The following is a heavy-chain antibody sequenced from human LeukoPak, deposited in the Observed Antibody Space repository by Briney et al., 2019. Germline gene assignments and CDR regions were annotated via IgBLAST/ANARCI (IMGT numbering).Heavy chain of an antibody. CDR2: ISSNGDNT. J-gene: IGHJ4*02. CDR3: VRGTGY. V-gene: IGHV3-64D*06. Sequence: GGSLRLSCSVSGFAFSTYVMHWVRQAPGKGLEYVSAISSNGDNTYYADSVKGRFTISRDNSKNTLYLQMSSLRADDTAVYYCVRGTGYWGQGTLVTVSS. CDR1: GFAFSTYV.